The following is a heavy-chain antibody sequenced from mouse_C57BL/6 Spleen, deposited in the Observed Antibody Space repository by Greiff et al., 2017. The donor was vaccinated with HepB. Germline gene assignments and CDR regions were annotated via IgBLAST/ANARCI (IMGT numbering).Heavy chain of an antibody. D-gene: IGHD2-2*01. Sequence: QVQLQQSGPELVKPGASVKLSCKASGYTFTSYDINWVKQRPGQGLEWIGMIHPNSGSTNYNEKFKSKATLTVDKSSSTAYMQLSSLTSEDSAVYYCARGYGYEVDYWGQGTTLTVSS. V-gene: IGHV1-64*01. CDR2: IHPNSGST. J-gene: IGHJ2*01. CDR1: GYTFTSYD. CDR3: ARGYGYEVDY.